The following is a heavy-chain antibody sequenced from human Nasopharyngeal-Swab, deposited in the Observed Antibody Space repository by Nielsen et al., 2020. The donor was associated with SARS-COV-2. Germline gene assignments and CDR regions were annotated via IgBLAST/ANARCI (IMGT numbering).Heavy chain of an antibody. CDR1: GGSISSNSYC. D-gene: IGHD3-10*01. J-gene: IGHJ3*02. Sequence: GALRLSCTVSGGSISSNSYCWGWFRQPPGKGLEWIGSIYSSGSTYCDPSLKIRVTISVDTSKNQFSLKLSSVTAADSAVYYCARDVRGWFGVDIWGQGTMVTVSS. CDR3: ARDVRGWFGVDI. CDR2: IYSSGST. V-gene: IGHV4-39*07.